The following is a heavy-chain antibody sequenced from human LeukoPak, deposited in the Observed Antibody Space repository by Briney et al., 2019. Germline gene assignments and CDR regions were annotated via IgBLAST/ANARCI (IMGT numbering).Heavy chain of an antibody. CDR3: ARALSGSSSGYYYYGMDV. J-gene: IGHJ6*02. D-gene: IGHD6-6*01. CDR1: GFTFSDYY. V-gene: IGHV3-11*01. Sequence: GGSLRLSCAASGFTFSDYYMSWIRQAPGKGLEWIAHISRGSSTIYYADSVKGRFTISRDNAKNSLYLQMDSLRVDDTAMYYCARALSGSSSGYYYYGMDVWGQGTTVTVSS. CDR2: ISRGSSTI.